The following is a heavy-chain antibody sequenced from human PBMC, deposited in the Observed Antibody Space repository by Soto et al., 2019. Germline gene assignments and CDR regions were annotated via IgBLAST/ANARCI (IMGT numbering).Heavy chain of an antibody. CDR2: ISGSSDTI. V-gene: IGHV3-11*01. J-gene: IGHJ4*02. CDR3: ATVRRVGTSDS. Sequence: VQLVESGGGLVKPGGSLRLSCAASGFTFSDYYMSWVRQAPGKGLEWVSYISGSSDTIYYADSVKGRFTISRDNAKNSLYLHMNSLRAEDTAVYYCATVRRVGTSDSWGQGTLVTVSS. CDR1: GFTFSDYY. D-gene: IGHD1-26*01.